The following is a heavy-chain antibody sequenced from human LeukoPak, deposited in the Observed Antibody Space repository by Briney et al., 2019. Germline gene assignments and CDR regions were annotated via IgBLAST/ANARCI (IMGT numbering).Heavy chain of an antibody. CDR3: ARDRRANLIAAADFHY. D-gene: IGHD6-13*01. J-gene: IGHJ4*02. Sequence: ASVKVSCKASGYTFTSYGISWVRQAPGQGLEWMGWISAYNGNTNYAQKLQGRVTTTTDTSTSTAYMELRSLRSDDTAVYYCARDRRANLIAAADFHYWGQGTLVTVSS. CDR2: ISAYNGNT. V-gene: IGHV1-18*01. CDR1: GYTFTSYG.